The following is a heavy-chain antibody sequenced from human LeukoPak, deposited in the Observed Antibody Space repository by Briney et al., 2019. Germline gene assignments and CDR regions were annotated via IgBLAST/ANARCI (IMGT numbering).Heavy chain of an antibody. D-gene: IGHD1-1*01. CDR1: GFTFSDYY. J-gene: IGHJ6*03. Sequence: GGSLRLSCAASGFTFSDYYMSWVRQAPGKGLEWVSAISGSGDSTYYADSVKGRFTISRDNSKNTLYLQMNSLRAEDTAVYYCARDSNFWNDAYYYYYMDVWGKGTTVTISS. CDR3: ARDSNFWNDAYYYYYMDV. CDR2: ISGSGDST. V-gene: IGHV3-23*01.